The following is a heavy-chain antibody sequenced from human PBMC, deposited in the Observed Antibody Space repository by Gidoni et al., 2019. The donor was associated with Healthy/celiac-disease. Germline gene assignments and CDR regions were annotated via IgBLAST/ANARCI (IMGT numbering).Heavy chain of an antibody. Sequence: QVQLVQSGAEVKKPGSSVKVSCQASGGTFRSYAISWVRQAPGQGLEWMGRIIPILGIANYAQKFQGRVTITADKSTSTAYMELSSVRSEDTAVYYCAWARYYYYGMDVWGQGTTVTVS. CDR2: IIPILGIA. V-gene: IGHV1-69*09. J-gene: IGHJ6*02. CDR1: GGTFRSYA. CDR3: AWARYYYYGMDV.